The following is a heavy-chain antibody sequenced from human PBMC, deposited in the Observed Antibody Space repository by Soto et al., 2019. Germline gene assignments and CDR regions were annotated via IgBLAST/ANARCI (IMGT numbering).Heavy chain of an antibody. CDR2: IIPIFGTA. J-gene: IGHJ6*02. V-gene: IGHV1-69*01. CDR1: GGTFSSYA. D-gene: IGHD6-13*01. Sequence: QVQLVQSGAEVKKPGSSVKVSCKASGGTFSSYAISWVRQAPGQGLEWMGGIIPIFGTANYAQKFQGRVTITADESTSTAYMELSSLRSEDTAVYYCARDTSSSWELHDYYYDDYGMDVCGQGTTVTVAS. CDR3: ARDTSSSWELHDYYYDDYGMDV.